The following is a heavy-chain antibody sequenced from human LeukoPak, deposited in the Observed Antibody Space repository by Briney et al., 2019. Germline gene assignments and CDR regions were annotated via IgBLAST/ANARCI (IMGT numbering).Heavy chain of an antibody. Sequence: ESGPTLVNPTQTLTLTCTFSGFSLNTNGMSVSWIRQPPGKALEWLARIDWDDDIYYSTSLKTRLTISKDTSRNQVVLRMTSVDPVDTATYYCARIPIVRGLMYAFDVWGQGTMVTVSS. CDR2: IDWDDDI. V-gene: IGHV2-70*11. CDR1: GFSLNTNGMS. CDR3: ARIPIVRGLMYAFDV. D-gene: IGHD3-10*01. J-gene: IGHJ3*01.